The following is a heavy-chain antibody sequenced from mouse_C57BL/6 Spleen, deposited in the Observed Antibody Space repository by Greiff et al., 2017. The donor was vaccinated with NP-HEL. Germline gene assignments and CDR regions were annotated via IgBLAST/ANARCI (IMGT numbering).Heavy chain of an antibody. CDR3: AREDYYGSSTNWFAY. V-gene: IGHV1-52*01. J-gene: IGHJ3*01. D-gene: IGHD1-1*01. Sequence: QVQLQQPGAELVRPGSSVKLSCKASGYTFTSYWMHWVKQRPIQGLEWIGNIDPSDSDTHYNQKFKDKATLTVDKSSSTAYMQLSSLTSEDSAVYYGAREDYYGSSTNWFAYWGQGTLVTVSA. CDR1: GYTFTSYW. CDR2: IDPSDSDT.